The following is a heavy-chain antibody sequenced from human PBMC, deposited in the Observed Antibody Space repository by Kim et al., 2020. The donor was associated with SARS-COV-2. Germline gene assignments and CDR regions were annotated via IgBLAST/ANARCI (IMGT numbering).Heavy chain of an antibody. CDR1: GGTFSSYA. CDR2: IIPIFATA. CDR3: AREDCSGGSCYHPFDY. V-gene: IGHV1-69*13. D-gene: IGHD2-15*01. Sequence: SVKVSCKASGGTFSSYAFSWVRQAPGQGLEWMGGIIPIFATAIYAQKFQGRVTLTADESTSTAYMELSSLRSEDTAMYYCAREDCSGGSCYHPFDYWGQGTLVTVSS. J-gene: IGHJ4*02.